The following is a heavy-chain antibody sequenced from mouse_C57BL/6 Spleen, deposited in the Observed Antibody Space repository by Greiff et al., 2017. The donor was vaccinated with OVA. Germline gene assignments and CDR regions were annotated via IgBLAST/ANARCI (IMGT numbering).Heavy chain of an antibody. CDR2: INPGSGGT. CDR1: GYAFTNYL. V-gene: IGHV1-54*01. Sequence: QVHVKQSGAELVRPGTSVKVSCKASGYAFTNYLIEWVKQRPGQGLEWIGVINPGSGGTNYNEKFKGKATLTAAKSSSTAYMQLSSLTSEDSAVYFCARGAQATRNFDVWGTGTTVTVSS. CDR3: ARGAQATRNFDV. D-gene: IGHD3-2*02. J-gene: IGHJ1*03.